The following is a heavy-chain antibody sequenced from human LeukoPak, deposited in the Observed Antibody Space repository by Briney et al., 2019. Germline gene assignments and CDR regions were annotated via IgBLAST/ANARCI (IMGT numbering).Heavy chain of an antibody. V-gene: IGHV3-7*01. D-gene: IGHD3-9*01. J-gene: IGHJ4*02. CDR1: GFTLSSYW. Sequence: GGSLRLSCAASGFTLSSYWMSWVRQAPGKGLEWVANIKQDGSEKYYVDSVKGRFTISRDNAKNSLYLQMNSLRAEDTAVYYCARLVTRDLTGYLRTDYFDYWGQGTLVTVSS. CDR3: ARLVTRDLTGYLRTDYFDY. CDR2: IKQDGSEK.